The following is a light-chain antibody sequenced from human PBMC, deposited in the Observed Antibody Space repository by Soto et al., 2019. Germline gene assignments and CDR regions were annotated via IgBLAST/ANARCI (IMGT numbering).Light chain of an antibody. V-gene: IGLV2-14*03. CDR1: SSDVGGYNS. CDR2: DVR. Sequence: QSALTQPASASGSPGESITISCTGTSSDVGGYNSFSWYQHHPGTANTLILYDVRDRPAGVSYRFSGSKSGNTASLTISRRQADDDDDYCCSSFTSSMTKVFGSGTKLTVL. J-gene: IGLJ1*01. CDR3: SSFTSSMTKV.